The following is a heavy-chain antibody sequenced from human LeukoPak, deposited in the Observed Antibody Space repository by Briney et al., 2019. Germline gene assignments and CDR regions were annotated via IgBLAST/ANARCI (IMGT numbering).Heavy chain of an antibody. Sequence: SGGSLRLSCAASGFTFSSYEMNWVRQAPGKGLEWVSYISSSGSTIYYADSVKGRFTISRDNSKNTLYLQMNSLRAEDTAVYYCARDPIYYDSSGSTYFDYWGQGTLVTVSS. CDR2: ISSSGSTI. CDR3: ARDPIYYDSSGSTYFDY. V-gene: IGHV3-48*03. CDR1: GFTFSSYE. D-gene: IGHD3-22*01. J-gene: IGHJ4*02.